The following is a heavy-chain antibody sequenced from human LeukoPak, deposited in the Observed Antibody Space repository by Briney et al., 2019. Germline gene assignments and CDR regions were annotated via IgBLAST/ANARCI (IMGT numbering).Heavy chain of an antibody. CDR1: GGSISSSSYY. J-gene: IGHJ4*02. Sequence: PSETLSLTCTVSGGSISSSSYYWGWIRQPPGKGLEWIGSIYYSGSTYYNPSLKSRVTISVDTSKNQFSLKLSSVTAADTAVYYCARDIIMDNHYYHTSDYWGQGTLVTVSS. D-gene: IGHD3-10*01. CDR2: IYYSGST. CDR3: ARDIIMDNHYYHTSDY. V-gene: IGHV4-39*07.